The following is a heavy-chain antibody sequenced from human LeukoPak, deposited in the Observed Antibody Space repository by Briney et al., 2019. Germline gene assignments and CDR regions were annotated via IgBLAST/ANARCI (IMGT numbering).Heavy chain of an antibody. V-gene: IGHV4-38-2*02. J-gene: IGHJ4*02. CDR1: GYSISSGYY. CDR2: IYHSGST. Sequence: SETLSLTCTVSGYSISSGYYWGWIRQPPGKGLEWIGSIYHSGSTYYNPSLKTRVTISVDTSKNQFSLKLTSVTAADTAAYYCARVRAAAIPYYFDYWGQGTLVTVSS. CDR3: ARVRAAAIPYYFDY. D-gene: IGHD6-13*01.